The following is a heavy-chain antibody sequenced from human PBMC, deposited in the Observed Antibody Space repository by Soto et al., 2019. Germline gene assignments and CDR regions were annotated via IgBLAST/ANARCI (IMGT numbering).Heavy chain of an antibody. J-gene: IGHJ3*02. V-gene: IGHV4-59*01. D-gene: IGHD6-19*01. CDR1: GGSISSYY. CDR2: IYYSGST. Sequence: SETLSLTCTVSGGSISSYYWSWIRQPPGKGLEWIGYIYYSGSTNYNPSLKSRVTISVDTSKNQFSLKLSSVTAADTAVYYCASAKGSQYSSGWYGAFDIWGQGTMVTVSS. CDR3: ASAKGSQYSSGWYGAFDI.